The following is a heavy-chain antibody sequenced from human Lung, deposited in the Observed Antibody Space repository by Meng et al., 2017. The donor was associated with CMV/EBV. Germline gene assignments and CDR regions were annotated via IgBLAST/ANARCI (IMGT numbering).Heavy chain of an antibody. J-gene: IGHJ4*02. Sequence: GGSLRLSCAASGFTFSSYWMHWVRQALGKGLVWVSRISSDGSSTIYADSVKGRFTISRDNAKNTLYLQMNSLRGEDTAVYYCARHRADYYFDYWGQGTLVTVSS. D-gene: IGHD2-21*02. CDR3: ARHRADYYFDY. CDR2: ISSDGSST. CDR1: GFTFSSYW. V-gene: IGHV3-74*01.